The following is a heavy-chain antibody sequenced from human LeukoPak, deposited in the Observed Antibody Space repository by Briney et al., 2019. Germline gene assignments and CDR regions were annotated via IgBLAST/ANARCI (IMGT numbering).Heavy chain of an antibody. V-gene: IGHV3-30*18. CDR1: GFTFSSYG. Sequence: QSGGSPRLSCAASGFTFSSYGMHWVRQAPGKGLEWVAVISYDGSNKYYADSVKGRFTISRDNSKNTLYLQMNSLRAEDTAVYYCAKDRSGLNWFDPWGQGTLVTVSS. D-gene: IGHD3-10*01. J-gene: IGHJ5*02. CDR3: AKDRSGLNWFDP. CDR2: ISYDGSNK.